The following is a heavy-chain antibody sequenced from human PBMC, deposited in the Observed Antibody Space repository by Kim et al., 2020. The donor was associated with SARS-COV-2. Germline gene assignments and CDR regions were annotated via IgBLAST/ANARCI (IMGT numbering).Heavy chain of an antibody. CDR3: ARTFSVAGVVFDP. D-gene: IGHD6-19*01. V-gene: IGHV4-59*01. Sequence: PPLTGRGTISVDPSKNPFSLKLSSVTAADTAVYYCARTFSVAGVVFDPWGQGTLVTVSS. J-gene: IGHJ5*02.